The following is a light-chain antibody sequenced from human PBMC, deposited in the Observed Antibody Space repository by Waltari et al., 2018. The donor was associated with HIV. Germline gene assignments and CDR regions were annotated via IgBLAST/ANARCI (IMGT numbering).Light chain of an antibody. V-gene: IGLV2-8*01. CDR2: DVT. Sequence: QSALPQPPSAPGSPGQSVAIPCPGSSNDIGTYNFVSWYQHHPGKAPKLMIYDVTRQPPGIPDRFSGTKSGYTASLTVSDLQVEDEADYYCVSYTEKDTFLLFGGGTKLAV. CDR1: SNDIGTYNF. CDR3: VSYTEKDTFLL. J-gene: IGLJ2*01.